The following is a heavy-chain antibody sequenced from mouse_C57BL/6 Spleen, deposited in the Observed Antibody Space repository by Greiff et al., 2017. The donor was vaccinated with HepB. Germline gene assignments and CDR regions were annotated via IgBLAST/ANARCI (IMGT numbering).Heavy chain of an antibody. V-gene: IGHV1-50*01. J-gene: IGHJ4*01. CDR3: ARRDDYYYAMDY. CDR2: IDPSDSYT. CDR1: GYTFTSYW. Sequence: QVQLQQPGAELVKPGASVKLSCKASGYTFTSYWMQWVKQRPGQGLEWIGEIDPSDSYTNYNQKFKGKATLTVDTSSSTAYMQLSSQTSEDSAVYYCARRDDYYYAMDYWGQGTSVTVSS. D-gene: IGHD2-4*01.